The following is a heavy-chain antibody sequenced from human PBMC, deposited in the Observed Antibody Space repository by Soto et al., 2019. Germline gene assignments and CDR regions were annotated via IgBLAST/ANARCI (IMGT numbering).Heavy chain of an antibody. CDR3: ASWTTVTKERFDAFDI. CDR1: GGSISSYY. Sequence: SETLSLTCTVSGGSISSYYWSWIRQPPGKGLEWIGYIYYSGSTNYNPSLKSRVTISVDTSKNQFSLKLSSVTAADTAVYYCASWTTVTKERFDAFDIWGQGTMVTVS. D-gene: IGHD4-17*01. J-gene: IGHJ3*02. V-gene: IGHV4-59*01. CDR2: IYYSGST.